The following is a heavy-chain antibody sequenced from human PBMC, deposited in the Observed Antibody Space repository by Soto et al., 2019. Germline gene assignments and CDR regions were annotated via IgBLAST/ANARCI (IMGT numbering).Heavy chain of an antibody. V-gene: IGHV4-30-4*01. CDR1: GGSISSGGSY. J-gene: IGHJ4*02. CDR3: VRYCSTTKCPFDY. D-gene: IGHD2-2*01. Sequence: SETLALTCTVSGGSISSGGSYWGWIRQPPGKGLEWIGYIYYSGNTILNPSLRSRVTLSVDTSKNQFSLNLSSVTAADTAVYYCVRYCSTTKCPFDYWGQGTLVTVSS. CDR2: IYYSGNT.